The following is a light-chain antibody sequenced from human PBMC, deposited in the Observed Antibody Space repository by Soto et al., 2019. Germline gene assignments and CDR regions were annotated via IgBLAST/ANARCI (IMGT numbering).Light chain of an antibody. CDR2: SNN. V-gene: IGLV1-40*01. CDR1: SSNIGAGYD. Sequence: QSVLTQPPSVSGAPGQRVTISCTGSSSNIGAGYDVHWYQQHPRTAPKLLIYSNNNRPSGVPDRFSGSRSGTSASLAITGLQPEDEADYYCQSYDGGLGVSKIFGGGTKLTVL. J-gene: IGLJ2*01. CDR3: QSYDGGLGVSKI.